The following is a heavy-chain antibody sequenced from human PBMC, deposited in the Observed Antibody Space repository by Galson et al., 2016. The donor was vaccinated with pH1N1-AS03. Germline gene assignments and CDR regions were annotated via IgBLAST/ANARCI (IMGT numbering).Heavy chain of an antibody. Sequence: SVKVSCKASGDTFSGYGITWVRQAPGQGLEWMGGIIPTYGTSNYAQKFQGRVTITADESTSTTYMDLSSLRSEDTAVYFCARPRLDPFRGASRWYFYFYGVDVWGQGTTVTVSS. CDR3: ARPRLDPFRGASRWYFYFYGVDV. V-gene: IGHV1-69*13. D-gene: IGHD6-13*01. CDR1: GDTFSGYG. J-gene: IGHJ6*02. CDR2: IIPTYGTS.